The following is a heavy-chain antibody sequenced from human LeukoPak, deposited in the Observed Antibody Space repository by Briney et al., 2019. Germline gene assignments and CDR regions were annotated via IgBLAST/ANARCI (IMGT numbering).Heavy chain of an antibody. J-gene: IGHJ4*02. CDR3: ARGSSKNQYGSGWHYDY. Sequence: GGSLRLSCAASGFTFSGSALHWVRQAPGKGLEWVASISYEGSTKYYADSVKGRFTISRDNSKNTLYLQMNSLRAEDTAVYYCARGSSKNQYGSGWHYDYWGQGTLVTVSS. V-gene: IGHV3-30*04. CDR2: ISYEGSTK. CDR1: GFTFSGSA. D-gene: IGHD6-19*01.